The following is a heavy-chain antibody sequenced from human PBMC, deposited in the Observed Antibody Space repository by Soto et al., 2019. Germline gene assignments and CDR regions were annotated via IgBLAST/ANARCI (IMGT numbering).Heavy chain of an antibody. CDR2: IYKGFT. CDR3: AREPRYCSGGSCSIMGDAFDI. CDR1: GFTVTDIY. Sequence: EVQLVESGGGLVQPGGSLRLSCVASGFTVTDIYMNWVRQAPGKGLEWVLVIYKGFTDYADFVRGRFSVSTDTSKNALYLQLDNLRAEDTAVYYCAREPRYCSGGSCSIMGDAFDIWGQGAMVTVSS. V-gene: IGHV3-66*01. D-gene: IGHD2-15*01. J-gene: IGHJ3*02.